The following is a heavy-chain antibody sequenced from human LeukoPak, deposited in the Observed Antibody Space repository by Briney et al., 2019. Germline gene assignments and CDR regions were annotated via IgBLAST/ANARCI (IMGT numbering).Heavy chain of an antibody. CDR1: GFTFSSYS. CDR3: ARDYYDSSGYCDY. V-gene: IGHV3-21*01. J-gene: IGHJ4*02. Sequence: PGGSLRLSCAASGFTFSSYSMNWVRQAPGKGLEWVSSISSSSSYIYYADSVKGRFTISRDNAKNSLDLQMNSLRAEDTAVYYCARDYYDSSGYCDYWGQGTLVTVSS. CDR2: ISSSSSYI. D-gene: IGHD3-22*01.